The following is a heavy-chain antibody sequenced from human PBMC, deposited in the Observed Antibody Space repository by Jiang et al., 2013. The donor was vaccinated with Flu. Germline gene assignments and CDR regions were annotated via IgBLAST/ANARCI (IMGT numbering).Heavy chain of an antibody. V-gene: IGHV4-31*03. D-gene: IGHD6-13*01. CDR1: GGSISSGGYY. CDR2: IYYNGNT. CDR3: ARRKLAAGLFDC. Sequence: GLVKPSQSLSLTCTVSGGSISSGGYYWTWIRQHPGKGLEWIGYIYYNGNTYYNPSLKSRVTISQDTSKNQFSLKLSSVTAADTAVYYCARRKLAAGLFDCWGQGTLVTVSP. J-gene: IGHJ4*02.